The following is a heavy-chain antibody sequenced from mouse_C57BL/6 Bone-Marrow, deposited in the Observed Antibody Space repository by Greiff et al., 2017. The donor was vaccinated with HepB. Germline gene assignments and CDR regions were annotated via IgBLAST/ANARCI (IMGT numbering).Heavy chain of an antibody. V-gene: IGHV1-4*01. J-gene: IGHJ3*01. Sequence: QVHVKQSGAELARPGASVKMSCKASGYTFTSYTMHWVKQRPGQGLEWIGYINPSSGYTKYNQKFKDKATLTADKSSSTAYMQLSSLTSEDSAVYYCANQLRSFAYWGQGTLVTVSA. CDR3: ANQLRSFAY. CDR1: GYTFTSYT. D-gene: IGHD2-4*01. CDR2: INPSSGYT.